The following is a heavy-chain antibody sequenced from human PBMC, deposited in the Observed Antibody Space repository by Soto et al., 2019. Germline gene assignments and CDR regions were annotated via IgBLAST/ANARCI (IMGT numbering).Heavy chain of an antibody. CDR1: GGSFSGYD. Sequence: SETLSLTCAVYGGSFSGYDCTWICQPPGTGLEWIGEINHSGSTNYNPSLKSRVTISVDTSKNQFSLKLTSVTAADTAVYYCVSDKVTGVFDSWGQGDVLTVSS. CDR3: VSDKVTGVFDS. CDR2: INHSGST. V-gene: IGHV4-34*01. J-gene: IGHJ4*02. D-gene: IGHD2-8*02.